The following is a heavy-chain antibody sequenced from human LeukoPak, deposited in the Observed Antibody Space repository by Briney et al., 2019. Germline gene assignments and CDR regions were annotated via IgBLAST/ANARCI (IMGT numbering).Heavy chain of an antibody. Sequence: GGSLRLSCAASGFTFSSYAMSWVRQAPGKGLEWVSAISGSGGSTYYADSVKGRFTFSRDNSKNTLYLQMNSLRAEDTAVYYCAKGYYYDSSGLEYFQHWGQGTLVTVSS. J-gene: IGHJ1*01. CDR2: ISGSGGST. V-gene: IGHV3-23*01. CDR1: GFTFSSYA. CDR3: AKGYYYDSSGLEYFQH. D-gene: IGHD3-22*01.